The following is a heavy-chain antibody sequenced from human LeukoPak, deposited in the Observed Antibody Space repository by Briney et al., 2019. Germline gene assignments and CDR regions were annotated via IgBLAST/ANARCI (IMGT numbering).Heavy chain of an antibody. CDR3: ARSGPPNSGSYLASAFDI. CDR2: INHSGST. CDR1: GGSFSGYY. D-gene: IGHD1-26*01. V-gene: IGHV4-34*01. J-gene: IGHJ3*02. Sequence: SETLSLTCAVYGGSFSGYYWSWIRQPPGKGLEWIGEINHSGSTNYNPSLKSRVTISEDTSKNQFSLKLSSVTAADTAVYYCARSGPPNSGSYLASAFDIWGQGTMVTVSS.